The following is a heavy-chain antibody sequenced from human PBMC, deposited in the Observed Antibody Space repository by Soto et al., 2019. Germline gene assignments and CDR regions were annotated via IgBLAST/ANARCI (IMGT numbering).Heavy chain of an antibody. CDR2: ISAGGDT. Sequence: PGGSLRLSCVASGFVFSDYAMSWVRQAPGKGLEWVSAISAGGDTYYADSVKGRFTVSRANYKNTLCLQMNSLRAKDTAIYYCANVPIWCGGSSCYTEGFDSWGQGTLVTVSS. CDR1: GFVFSDYA. V-gene: IGHV3-23*01. D-gene: IGHD2-21*01. CDR3: ANVPIWCGGSSCYTEGFDS. J-gene: IGHJ4*02.